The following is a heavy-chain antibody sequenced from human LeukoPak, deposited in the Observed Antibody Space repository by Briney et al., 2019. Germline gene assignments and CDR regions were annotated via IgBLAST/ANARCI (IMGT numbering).Heavy chain of an antibody. CDR1: GGSVSSYY. CDR3: ARDLAAAPRAFDY. CDR2: IYYSGST. V-gene: IGHV4-59*02. Sequence: PSETLSLTCTVSGGSVSSYYWSWIRQPPGKGLGWIGYIYYSGSTNYNPSLKSRVTISVDTSKNQFSLKLSSMTAADTAVYYCARDLAAAPRAFDYWGQGTLVTVSS. D-gene: IGHD6-13*01. J-gene: IGHJ4*02.